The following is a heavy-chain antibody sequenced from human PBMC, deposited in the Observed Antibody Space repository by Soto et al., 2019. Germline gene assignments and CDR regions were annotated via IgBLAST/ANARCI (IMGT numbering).Heavy chain of an antibody. D-gene: IGHD2-15*01. V-gene: IGHV3-30*18. Sequence: GGSLRLSCAASGFTFSSYSMHWVRQAPGKGLEWVAVISYDGSNKYYADSVKGRFTISRDNSKNTLYLQMNSLRAEDTAVYYCAKRDIVVAYYFDYWGQGTLVTVSS. J-gene: IGHJ4*02. CDR1: GFTFSSYS. CDR2: ISYDGSNK. CDR3: AKRDIVVAYYFDY.